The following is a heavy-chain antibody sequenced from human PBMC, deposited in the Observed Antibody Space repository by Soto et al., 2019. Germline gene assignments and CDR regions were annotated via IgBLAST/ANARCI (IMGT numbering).Heavy chain of an antibody. V-gene: IGHV4-59*01. CDR1: GGSISSYY. Sequence: SETLSLTCTVSGGSISSYYWSWIRQPPGKGLEWIGYIYYSGSTNYNPSLKSRVTISVDTSKNQFSLKLSSVTAADTAVYYCARDLEYSSSPYAFDIWGQGTMVTVSS. CDR3: ARDLEYSSSPYAFDI. J-gene: IGHJ3*02. D-gene: IGHD6-6*01. CDR2: IYYSGST.